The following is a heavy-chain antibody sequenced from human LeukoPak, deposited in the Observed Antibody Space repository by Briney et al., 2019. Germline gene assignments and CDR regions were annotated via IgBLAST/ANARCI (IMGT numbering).Heavy chain of an antibody. Sequence: PGGSLRLSCAASGFTFSSYWMSWVRQAPGKGLEWVANIKQDGSEKCYVDSVKGRFTISRDNAKNSLYLQMNSLRAEDTAVYYCARERDGSSGYSDYWGQGTLVTVSS. CDR1: GFTFSSYW. CDR2: IKQDGSEK. CDR3: ARERDGSSGYSDY. V-gene: IGHV3-7*01. J-gene: IGHJ4*02. D-gene: IGHD6-19*01.